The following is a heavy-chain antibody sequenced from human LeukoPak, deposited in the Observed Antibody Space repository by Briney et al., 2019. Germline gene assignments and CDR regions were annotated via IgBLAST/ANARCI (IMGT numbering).Heavy chain of an antibody. Sequence: GGSLRLSCAASGFTFSSYSMNWVRQAPGKGLEWVSSISSSSRYICYADSVKGRFTISRDNARNTLYLQVNSLRAEDTAVYYCARGYGYTYGGGWFDTWGQGTLVTVSS. V-gene: IGHV3-21*01. J-gene: IGHJ5*02. D-gene: IGHD5-18*01. CDR3: ARGYGYTYGGGWFDT. CDR2: ISSSSRYI. CDR1: GFTFSSYS.